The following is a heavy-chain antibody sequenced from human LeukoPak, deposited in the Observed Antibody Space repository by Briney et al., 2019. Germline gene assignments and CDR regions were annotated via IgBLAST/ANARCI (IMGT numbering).Heavy chain of an antibody. CDR3: ARGSGTYYDFWSGYYGGYYFDY. CDR1: GGSISSGGYY. CDR2: IYYSGST. Sequence: SETLSLTCTVSGGSISSGGYYWSWIRQHPGKGLEWIGYIYYSGSTNYNPSLKSRVTISVDKSKNQFSLKLSSVTAADTAVYYCARGSGTYYDFWSGYYGGYYFDYWGQGTLVTVSS. V-gene: IGHV4-31*03. D-gene: IGHD3-3*01. J-gene: IGHJ4*02.